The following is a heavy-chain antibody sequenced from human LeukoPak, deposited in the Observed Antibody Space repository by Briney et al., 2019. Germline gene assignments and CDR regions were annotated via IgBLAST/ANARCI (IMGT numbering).Heavy chain of an antibody. CDR1: GFTVSSNY. Sequence: GGSLRLSCAASGFTVSSNYMSWVRQAPGKGLEWVSVIYSGGSTYYADSVKGRFTISRDNSKNTLYLQMNSLRAEDTAVYYCAGDSLSSGPLTGFDYWRQGTLVSVSS. J-gene: IGHJ4*02. CDR3: AGDSLSSGPLTGFDY. CDR2: IYSGGST. D-gene: IGHD3-22*01. V-gene: IGHV3-53*01.